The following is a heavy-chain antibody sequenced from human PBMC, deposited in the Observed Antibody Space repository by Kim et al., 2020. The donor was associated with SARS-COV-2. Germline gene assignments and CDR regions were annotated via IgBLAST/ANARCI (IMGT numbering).Heavy chain of an antibody. J-gene: IGHJ3*02. D-gene: IGHD3-16*01. V-gene: IGHV3-48*02. CDR3: VRDRMGGAFDI. CDR1: GFTFSAYD. CDR2: ITKSSTTI. Sequence: GGSLRLSCATSGFTFSAYDMNWVRQAPGKGLEWLSFITKSSTTIYYADSVKGRFTTSRDNAKNSLHLQMNSLKDVDTAVYHCVRDRMGGAFDIWGQGTLVTVSS.